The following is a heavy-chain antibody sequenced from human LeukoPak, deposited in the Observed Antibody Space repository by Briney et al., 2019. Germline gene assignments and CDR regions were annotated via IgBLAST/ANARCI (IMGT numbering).Heavy chain of an antibody. CDR2: IIPILGRV. CDR3: ARDSYDSRGYYPDC. D-gene: IGHD3-22*01. Sequence: ASVKVSCKASGGTFSSDAFSWVRQAPGQGLEWMGRIIPILGRVRYAQKFQGRVTIAADKSTRTAYLEVSSLTSEDMAVYFCARDSYDSRGYYPDCWGQGTLVTVSS. J-gene: IGHJ4*02. CDR1: GGTFSSDA. V-gene: IGHV1-69*04.